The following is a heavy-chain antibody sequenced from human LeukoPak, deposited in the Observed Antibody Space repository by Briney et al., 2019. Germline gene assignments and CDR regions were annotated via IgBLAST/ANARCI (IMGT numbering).Heavy chain of an antibody. CDR3: ATPGSGWYFDAFDI. CDR2: INHSGST. Sequence: SETLSLTCAVYGGSFSGYYWSWIRQPPGKGLEWIGEINHSGSTNYNPSLKSRVTISVDTSKNQFSLKLSSVTAADTAVYYCATPGSGWYFDAFDIWGQGTMVTVSS. V-gene: IGHV4-34*01. D-gene: IGHD6-19*01. J-gene: IGHJ3*02. CDR1: GGSFSGYY.